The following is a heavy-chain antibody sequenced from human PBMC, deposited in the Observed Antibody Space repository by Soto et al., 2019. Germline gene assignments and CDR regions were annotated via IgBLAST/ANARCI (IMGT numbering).Heavy chain of an antibody. V-gene: IGHV3-9*01. CDR1: GFTFDDYA. CDR2: ISWNSGSI. CDR3: AKDLLGLRYCSGFSCPMDV. J-gene: IGHJ6*04. Sequence: PGGSLRLSCAASGFTFDDYAMHWVRQAPGKGLEWVSGISWNSGSIGYADSVKGRFTISRDNAKNSLYLQMNSLRAEDTALYYCAKDLLGLRYCSGFSCPMDVWGKGTTVTVSS. D-gene: IGHD2-15*01.